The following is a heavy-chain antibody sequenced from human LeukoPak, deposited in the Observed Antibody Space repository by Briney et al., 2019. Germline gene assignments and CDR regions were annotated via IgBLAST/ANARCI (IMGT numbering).Heavy chain of an antibody. CDR3: AKDRQYDFWSGYIYFDY. CDR1: GFTFSSYS. J-gene: IGHJ4*02. D-gene: IGHD3-3*01. Sequence: GGSLRLSCAASGFTFSSYSMNWVRQAPGKGLEWVSSISSSSSYIYYADSVKGRFTISRDNSKNTLYLQMNSLRAEDTAVYYCAKDRQYDFWSGYIYFDYWGQGTLVTVSS. V-gene: IGHV3-21*04. CDR2: ISSSSSYI.